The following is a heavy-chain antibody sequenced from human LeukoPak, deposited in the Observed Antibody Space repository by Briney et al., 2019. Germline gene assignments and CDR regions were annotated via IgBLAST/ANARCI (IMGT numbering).Heavy chain of an antibody. CDR3: ARDRQYSSSWLDY. Sequence: GGSLTLSCAASGFTFSSYAMSWVRQAPGKGLEWVSAISGSGGSTYYADSVKGRFTISRDNSKNTLYLQMNSLRAKETAVYYCARDRQYSSSWLDYWGQGTLVTVSS. CDR1: GFTFSSYA. V-gene: IGHV3-23*01. J-gene: IGHJ4*02. D-gene: IGHD6-13*01. CDR2: ISGSGGST.